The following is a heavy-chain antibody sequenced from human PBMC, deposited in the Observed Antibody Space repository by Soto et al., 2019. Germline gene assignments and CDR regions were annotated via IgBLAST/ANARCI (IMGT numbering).Heavy chain of an antibody. CDR2: INSDGKST. J-gene: IGHJ4*02. D-gene: IGHD4-17*01. CDR3: TRVYGGLPHFAS. Sequence: PGGSLRLSCAASGFTFSSYWMHWVRQAPGKGLVWVSRINSDGKSTFYADSVKGRFTISRDNAKNTLYLQMNSLRVEDTAVYYCTRVYGGLPHFASWGQGTLVTVSS. CDR1: GFTFSSYW. V-gene: IGHV3-74*01.